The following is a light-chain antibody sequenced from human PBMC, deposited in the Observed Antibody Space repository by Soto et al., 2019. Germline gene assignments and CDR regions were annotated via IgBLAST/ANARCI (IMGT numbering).Light chain of an antibody. V-gene: IGKV3-15*01. CDR2: SAS. J-gene: IGKJ5*01. CDR3: QQYNNWPPIT. CDR1: QSVSDH. Sequence: EIVLTQCPVTLSVSPGERATLSCRASQSVSDHLAWYQQKPGQAPRLLIYSASTRATGIPARFSGSGSGTEFTLTISSLQSEDFAVYYCQQYNNWPPITFGQGTRLEIK.